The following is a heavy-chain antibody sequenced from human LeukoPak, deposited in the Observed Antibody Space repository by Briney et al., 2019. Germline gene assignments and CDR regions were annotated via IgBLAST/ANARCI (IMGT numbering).Heavy chain of an antibody. Sequence: SETLSLTCTVSDGSISSYYWSWIRQSPGKGLEWIGYIYYSGSTNYNPSLKSRVTISVDTSKNQFSLKLSSVTAADTAVYYCARGYCRGTSCNRYTFDMWGQGTMVTVS. CDR2: IYYSGST. D-gene: IGHD2-2*01. V-gene: IGHV4-59*01. CDR3: ARGYCRGTSCNRYTFDM. J-gene: IGHJ3*02. CDR1: DGSISSYY.